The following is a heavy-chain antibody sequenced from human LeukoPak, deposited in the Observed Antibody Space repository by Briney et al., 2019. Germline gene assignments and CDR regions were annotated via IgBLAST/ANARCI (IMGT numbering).Heavy chain of an antibody. Sequence: GGSLRLSCAASGFTFSNCGMHWVRQAPGKGLEWVAHIWYDGSNKYYADSVRGRFTISRDNSKNTLYLQMNSLRAEDTAVYYCARDRDYDFFDYWGQGTLVTVSS. D-gene: IGHD3-3*01. CDR2: IWYDGSNK. V-gene: IGHV3-33*01. CDR3: ARDRDYDFFDY. J-gene: IGHJ4*02. CDR1: GFTFSNCG.